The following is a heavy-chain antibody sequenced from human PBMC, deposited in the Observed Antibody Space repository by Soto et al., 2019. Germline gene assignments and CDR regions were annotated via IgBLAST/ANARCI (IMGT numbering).Heavy chain of an antibody. V-gene: IGHV3-7*03. D-gene: IGHD2-21*02. CDR1: GFIFSMYS. Sequence: LRLSCEVSGFIFSMYSMSWVRQTPGKGLEWVAKIPQDGVDGHYADAVKGRFTISRDNGKNSLYLQMNNLRAEDTAVYYCARDHLILPAHDFFYGSDVWGRGATVTVSS. CDR3: ARDHLILPAHDFFYGSDV. J-gene: IGHJ6*02. CDR2: IPQDGVDG.